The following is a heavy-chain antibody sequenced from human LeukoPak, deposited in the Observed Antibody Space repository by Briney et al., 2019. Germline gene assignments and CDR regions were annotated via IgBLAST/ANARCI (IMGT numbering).Heavy chain of an antibody. Sequence: QPGGXXRLSXAXXGXXFXDYEXNWVRQAPEKGLEWVSYISAGAGVIFYADSVKGRFSITRDNAKNSLFLQMNSLRVEDTAVYYCARVRTTDTLTGYKQELDYWGRGTLVTVSS. V-gene: IGHV3-48*03. CDR1: GXXFXDYE. CDR3: ARVRTTDTLTGYKQELDY. D-gene: IGHD3-9*01. CDR2: ISAGAGVI. J-gene: IGHJ4*02.